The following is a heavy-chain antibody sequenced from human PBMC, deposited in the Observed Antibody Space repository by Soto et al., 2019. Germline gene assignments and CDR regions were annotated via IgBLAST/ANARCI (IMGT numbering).Heavy chain of an antibody. CDR2: IYGDATK. Sequence: GGSLRLSCAASGFTVSSNYMSWVRQAPGKGLEWVSIIYGDATKNYADSVKGRFTISRDNSKNTLYLQMNSLRAEDTAVYYCAKDKHIVVVTAPFDYWGQGTLVTSPQ. D-gene: IGHD2-21*02. CDR3: AKDKHIVVVTAPFDY. CDR1: GFTVSSNY. V-gene: IGHV3-53*05. J-gene: IGHJ4*02.